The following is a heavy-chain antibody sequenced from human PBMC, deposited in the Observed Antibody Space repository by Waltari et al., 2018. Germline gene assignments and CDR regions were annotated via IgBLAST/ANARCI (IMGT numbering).Heavy chain of an antibody. D-gene: IGHD3-3*01. Sequence: QVTLKESGPVLVKPTETLTLTCTVSGFSLSNARMGVSWIRQPPGKALEWLAHIFSNDEKSYSTSLKSRLTISKDTSKSQVVLTMTNMDPVDTATYYCARISKNYDFWSGYLHQGWYFDLWGRGTLVTVSS. CDR1: GFSLSNARMG. CDR3: ARISKNYDFWSGYLHQGWYFDL. J-gene: IGHJ2*01. V-gene: IGHV2-26*01. CDR2: IFSNDEK.